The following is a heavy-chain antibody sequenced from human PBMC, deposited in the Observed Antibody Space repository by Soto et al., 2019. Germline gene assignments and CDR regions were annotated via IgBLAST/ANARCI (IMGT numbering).Heavy chain of an antibody. D-gene: IGHD7-27*01. CDR1: GYTFSSYA. J-gene: IGHJ4*02. V-gene: IGHV1-3*01. CDR2: INAGYGNT. CDR3: ASDTGDGTFDF. Sequence: QVHLVQSGAEVRKPGASVKVSCKASGYTFSSYAMHWVRQAPGQRLEWMGWINAGYGNTKSSQKFQDRVTISRDTSACTAYMELTSLRSEDTAVYYCASDTGDGTFDFWGQGTLVTVSS.